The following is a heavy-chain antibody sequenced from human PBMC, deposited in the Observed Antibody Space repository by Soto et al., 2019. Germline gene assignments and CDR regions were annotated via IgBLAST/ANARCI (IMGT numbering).Heavy chain of an antibody. Sequence: PGGSLRLSCAASGFTFSSYSMNWVRQAPGKGLEWVSYISSSSSTTYYADSVKGRFTISRDNAKNSLYLQMNSLRDEDTVVFYCARDSPYSSSWYDLNWFDPWGQGTLVTVSS. CDR3: ARDSPYSSSWYDLNWFDP. V-gene: IGHV3-48*02. CDR2: ISSSSSTT. D-gene: IGHD6-13*01. J-gene: IGHJ5*02. CDR1: GFTFSSYS.